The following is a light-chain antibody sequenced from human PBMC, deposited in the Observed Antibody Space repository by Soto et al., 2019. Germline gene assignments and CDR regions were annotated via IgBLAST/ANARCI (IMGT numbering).Light chain of an antibody. V-gene: IGKV3-20*01. J-gene: IGKJ3*01. CDR3: QQYDGSPPFT. CDR2: GAS. Sequence: EIVLTQSPGPLSLSPGERATLSCRASQSVSRSYLAWYQQKPGQAPRLLIDGASSRATGIPDRFSGSVSGTDFTLTISILEPEDASVYYCQQYDGSPPFTFGPGTKVDIK. CDR1: QSVSRSY.